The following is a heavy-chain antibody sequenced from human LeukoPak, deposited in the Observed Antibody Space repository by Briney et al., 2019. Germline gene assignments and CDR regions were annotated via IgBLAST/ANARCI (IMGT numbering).Heavy chain of an antibody. CDR3: ARDQVGVAATFDP. D-gene: IGHD2-15*01. CDR2: ISSSSSTI. V-gene: IGHV3-48*04. CDR1: GFTFSSYS. Sequence: PGGSLRLSCAASGFTFSSYSMNWVRQAPGKGLEWVSYISSSSSTIYYADSVKGRFTISRDNAKNSLYLQMNSLRAADTAVYYCARDQVGVAATFDPWGQGTLVTVSS. J-gene: IGHJ5*02.